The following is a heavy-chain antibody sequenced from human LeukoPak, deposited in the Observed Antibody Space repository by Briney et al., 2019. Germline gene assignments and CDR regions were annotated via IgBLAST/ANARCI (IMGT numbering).Heavy chain of an antibody. CDR2: IYYSGST. Sequence: SETLSHTCTVSGGSISSYYWSWIRQPPGKGLEWVGYIYYSGSTNYNPSLKSRVTISVDTSKNQFSLKLSSVTAADTAVYYCARASYSYDISGWVPFDYWGQGTLVTVSS. CDR3: ARASYSYDISGWVPFDY. CDR1: GGSISSYY. D-gene: IGHD3-22*01. J-gene: IGHJ4*02. V-gene: IGHV4-59*01.